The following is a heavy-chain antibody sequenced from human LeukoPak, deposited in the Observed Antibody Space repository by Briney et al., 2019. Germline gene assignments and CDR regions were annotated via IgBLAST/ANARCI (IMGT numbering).Heavy chain of an antibody. D-gene: IGHD1-26*01. CDR3: AREGATDDAFDI. Sequence: PSETLSLTCTVSGGSISSGDYYWSWIRQPPGKSLEWIGYIYYSGSTYYNPSLKSRVTISVDTSKNQFSLKLSSVTAADTAVYYCAREGATDDAFDIWGQGTMVTVSS. CDR1: GGSISSGDYY. CDR2: IYYSGST. J-gene: IGHJ3*02. V-gene: IGHV4-30-4*08.